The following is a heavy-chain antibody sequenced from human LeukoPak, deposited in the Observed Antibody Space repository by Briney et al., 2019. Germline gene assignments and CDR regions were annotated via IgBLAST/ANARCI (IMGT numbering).Heavy chain of an antibody. V-gene: IGHV1-3*01. J-gene: IGHJ5*02. Sequence: ASVKVSCKASGYTFTSYAMHWVRQAPGQRLEWMGWINAGNGNTKYSQKFQGRVTITRDTSASTAYMELSSLRSEDTAVYYCARDSHHTFGGPIGFDPWGQGTQVTVSS. D-gene: IGHD3-16*01. CDR2: INAGNGNT. CDR1: GYTFTSYA. CDR3: ARDSHHTFGGPIGFDP.